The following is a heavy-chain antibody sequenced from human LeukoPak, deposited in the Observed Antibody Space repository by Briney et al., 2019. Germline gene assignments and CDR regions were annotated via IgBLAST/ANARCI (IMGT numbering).Heavy chain of an antibody. V-gene: IGHV3-53*01. CDR3: ASGDRGPCEFDY. D-gene: IGHD3-22*01. CDR2: IYSGGST. CDR1: GFTVSSNY. Sequence: GGSLRLSCAASGFTVSSNYMSWVRQAPGKGLEWVSVIYSGGSTYYADSVKGRFTISRDNSKNTLYLQMNNLRAEDTAVYYCASGDRGPCEFDYWGQGTLVTVSS. J-gene: IGHJ4*02.